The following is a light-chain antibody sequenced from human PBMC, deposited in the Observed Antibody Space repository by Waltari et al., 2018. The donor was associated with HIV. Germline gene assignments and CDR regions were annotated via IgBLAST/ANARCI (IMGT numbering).Light chain of an antibody. J-gene: IGKJ1*01. CDR1: QSLLYSTKNQTF. CDR3: QQYYHTLWT. Sequence: DIELTLSPSSLAVELVEGATINCKYSQSLLYSTKNQTFLAWYQQKPRQPPKLLIYWASVRGSGVPDRFSASGSETDFTLTINSLQAEDVALYYCQQYYHTLWTFGRGTKVEIK. V-gene: IGKV4-1*01. CDR2: WAS.